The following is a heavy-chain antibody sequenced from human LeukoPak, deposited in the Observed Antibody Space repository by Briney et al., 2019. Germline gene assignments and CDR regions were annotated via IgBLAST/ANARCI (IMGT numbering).Heavy chain of an antibody. V-gene: IGHV3-43D*03. J-gene: IGHJ6*02. Sequence: GGSLRLSCAASGFTFDDYAMHWVRQAPGKGLEWVSLISWDAGSTYYADSVKGRFTISRDNGKNSLYLQMNSLRAEDTAFYYCAKGGHYYYYGMDVWDQGTTVTVSS. CDR3: AKGGHYYYYGMDV. CDR2: ISWDAGST. CDR1: GFTFDDYA.